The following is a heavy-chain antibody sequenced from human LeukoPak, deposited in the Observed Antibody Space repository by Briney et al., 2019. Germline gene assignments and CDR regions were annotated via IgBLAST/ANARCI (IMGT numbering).Heavy chain of an antibody. J-gene: IGHJ5*02. CDR1: GFTVSSYY. V-gene: IGHV3-53*01. D-gene: IGHD2-15*01. CDR2: YYSGGST. Sequence: GGSLTLSCAPSGFTVSSYYMIGVRNPPGRGREGVADYYSGGSTNHADPVKGRFTIPRDNPKNTLYLRINSVRDDDTAVYYCARTRGYCSGGSCYRGVGPNWCDPWGQGTLVTVSS. CDR3: ARTRGYCSGGSCYRGVGPNWCDP.